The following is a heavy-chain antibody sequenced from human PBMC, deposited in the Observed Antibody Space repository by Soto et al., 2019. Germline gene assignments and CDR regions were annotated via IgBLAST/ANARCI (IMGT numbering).Heavy chain of an antibody. CDR3: ASHPKVPGYSSGWYAY. Sequence: GSLRLSCAASGFTFSSYWMHWARQAPGKGLVWVSRINSDGSSTSYADSVKGRFTISRDNAKNTLYLQMNSLRAEDTAVYYCASHPKVPGYSSGWYAYWGQGTLVTVS. D-gene: IGHD6-19*01. V-gene: IGHV3-74*01. J-gene: IGHJ4*02. CDR1: GFTFSSYW. CDR2: INSDGSST.